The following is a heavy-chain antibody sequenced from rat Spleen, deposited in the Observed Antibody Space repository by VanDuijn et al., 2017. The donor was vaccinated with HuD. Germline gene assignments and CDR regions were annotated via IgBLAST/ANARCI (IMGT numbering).Heavy chain of an antibody. CDR3: ARQWYYFDY. J-gene: IGHJ2*01. Sequence: EVQLVESGGGLVQPGRSLKLSCAASGFTFSDFDMAWVRQAPTKGLEWVASISTGGDDTYYRDSVKGRFTISRDNAKSTLYLQMDSLRSEDTASYSCARQWYYFDYWGQGVMVTVSS. V-gene: IGHV5-25*01. D-gene: IGHD1-1*01. CDR2: ISTGGDDT. CDR1: GFTFSDFD.